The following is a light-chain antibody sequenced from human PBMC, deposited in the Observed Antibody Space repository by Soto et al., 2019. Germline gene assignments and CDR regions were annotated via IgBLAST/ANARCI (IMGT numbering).Light chain of an antibody. CDR3: QQYSSMLS. CDR1: QDVSRY. J-gene: IGKJ4*01. CDR2: DAS. Sequence: DIQMTQSPSSLSASEGDRVTITCQSSQDVSRYLNWFQQKPGEAPQLLIYDASNLERGVPSRFSGSGSGTDFTLTISRLHPEDVATYYCQQYSSMLSFGGGTEVEIK. V-gene: IGKV1-33*01.